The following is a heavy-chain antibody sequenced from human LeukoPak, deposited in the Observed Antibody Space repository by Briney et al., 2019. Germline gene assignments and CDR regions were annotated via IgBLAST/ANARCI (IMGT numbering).Heavy chain of an antibody. CDR1: GFTFSDYY. D-gene: IGHD6-6*01. CDR2: ISSASSTI. Sequence: GGSLRLSCAASGFTFSDYYMNWIRQAPGRGLEWVSYISSASSTIYYADSVKGRFTISRDNAKNSLYLQMNSLRAEDTAVYYCARDVRYSSSPHFDYWGQGTLVTVSS. V-gene: IGHV3-11*04. CDR3: ARDVRYSSSPHFDY. J-gene: IGHJ4*02.